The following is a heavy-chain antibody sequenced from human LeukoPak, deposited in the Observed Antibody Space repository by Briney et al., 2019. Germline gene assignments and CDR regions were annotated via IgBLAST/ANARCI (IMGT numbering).Heavy chain of an antibody. CDR1: GGXISSYY. Sequence: PSETLSLTCTVSGGXISSYYCSWIRQPAGKGLEWIGRIYTSGSTNYNPSLKSRVTMSVDTSKNQFSLKLSSVTAADTAVYYCARDPISHPFDYWGQGTLVTVSS. J-gene: IGHJ4*02. CDR3: ARDPISHPFDY. CDR2: IYTSGST. V-gene: IGHV4-4*07.